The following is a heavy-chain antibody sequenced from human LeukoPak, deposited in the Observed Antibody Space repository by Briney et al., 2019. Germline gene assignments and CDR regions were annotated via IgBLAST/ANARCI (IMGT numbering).Heavy chain of an antibody. D-gene: IGHD3-10*01. V-gene: IGHV4-30-4*01. CDR3: ARGFYYGSGNWVDP. J-gene: IGHJ5*02. Sequence: PSQTLSLTCTVSVGSISSGDYYWRWIRQPPGKGLDWIVYIYYSGSTYYNPSLKSRVTITVDTSKNQFSLKLSSVTAADTAVYYCARGFYYGSGNWVDPWGQGTLVTVSA. CDR1: VGSISSGDYY. CDR2: IYYSGST.